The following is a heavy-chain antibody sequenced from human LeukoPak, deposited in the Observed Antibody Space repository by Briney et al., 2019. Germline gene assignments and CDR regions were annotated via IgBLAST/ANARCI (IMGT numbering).Heavy chain of an antibody. J-gene: IGHJ6*03. D-gene: IGHD3/OR15-3a*01. Sequence: GGSLRLSCAASGFTFRTHWMSWVRQAPGKGLKWVANIKYDGTEKHYVDSVKGRFTISRDNAKNSLYLQMNSLRVEDRAVYYCAREGLGDYYMDVWGKGTTVTVSS. CDR3: AREGLGDYYMDV. V-gene: IGHV3-7*01. CDR2: IKYDGTEK. CDR1: GFTFRTHW.